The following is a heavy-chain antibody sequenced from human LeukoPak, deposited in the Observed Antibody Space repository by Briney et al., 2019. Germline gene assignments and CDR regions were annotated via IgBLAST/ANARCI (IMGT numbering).Heavy chain of an antibody. CDR1: GGSISSGIYY. CDR2: ISTSGGT. V-gene: IGHV4-61*02. J-gene: IGHJ4*02. Sequence: RTSETLSLTCSVSGGSISSGIYYWSWIRQPAGKGLEWIGRISTSGGTNYNPSLKSRVTISIDTSKSQFSLKLNSVTAADTAVYYCARAADGCSDASCYGYWGQGTLDTVSS. CDR3: ARAADGCSDASCYGY. D-gene: IGHD2-2*01.